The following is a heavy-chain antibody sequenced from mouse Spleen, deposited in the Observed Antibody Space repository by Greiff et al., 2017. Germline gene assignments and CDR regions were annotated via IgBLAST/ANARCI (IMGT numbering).Heavy chain of an antibody. D-gene: IGHD4-1*01. Sequence: VKLQESGPGLVAPSQSLSITCTVSGFSLTSYGVDWVRQSPGKGLEWLGVIWGGGSTNYNSALKSRLSISKDNSKSQVFLKMNSLQTDDTAMYYCASDPGTGAMDYWGQGTSVTVSS. J-gene: IGHJ4*01. CDR1: GFSLTSYG. CDR3: ASDPGTGAMDY. V-gene: IGHV2-6*01. CDR2: IWGGGST.